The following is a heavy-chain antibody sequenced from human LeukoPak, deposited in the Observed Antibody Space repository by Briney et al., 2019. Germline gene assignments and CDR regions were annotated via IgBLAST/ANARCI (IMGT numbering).Heavy chain of an antibody. CDR1: GGSISSSSYY. CDR3: ARDNEYFDY. Sequence: SETLSLTCTVSGGSISSSSYYWGWIRQPPGRGLEWIGSIYYSGSTYYNPSLKSRVTISADKSKNQVSLKLSSVTAADTAVYYCARDNEYFDYWGQGTLVTVSS. J-gene: IGHJ4*02. CDR2: IYYSGST. V-gene: IGHV4-39*07. D-gene: IGHD1-1*01.